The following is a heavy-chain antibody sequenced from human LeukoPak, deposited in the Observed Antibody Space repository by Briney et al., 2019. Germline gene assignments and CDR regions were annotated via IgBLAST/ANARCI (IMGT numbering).Heavy chain of an antibody. V-gene: IGHV3-30*02. Sequence: GGSLRLSCAASGFTFSNYGMHWVRQAPGKGLEWVALTRYDKSDIYYVDSVKGRFTISRDNSKNILYLQMNSLRAEDTAVYFCARGTATHQYSFDYWGQGTLVTDSS. D-gene: IGHD2-2*01. CDR1: GFTFSNYG. CDR2: TRYDKSDI. CDR3: ARGTATHQYSFDY. J-gene: IGHJ4*02.